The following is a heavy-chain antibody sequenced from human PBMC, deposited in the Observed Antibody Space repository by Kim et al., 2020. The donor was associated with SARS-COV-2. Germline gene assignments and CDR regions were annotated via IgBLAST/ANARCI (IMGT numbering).Heavy chain of an antibody. CDR1: GGSISSSSYY. Sequence: SETLSLTCTVSGGSISSSSYYWGWIRQPPGKGLEWIGSIYYSGSTYYNPSLKSRVTISVDTSKNQFSLKLSSVTAADTAMYYCARFGSGSYSVWDDYWG. CDR3: ARFGSGSYSVWDDY. J-gene: IGHJ4*01. V-gene: IGHV4-39*07. CDR2: IYYSGST. D-gene: IGHD3-10*01.